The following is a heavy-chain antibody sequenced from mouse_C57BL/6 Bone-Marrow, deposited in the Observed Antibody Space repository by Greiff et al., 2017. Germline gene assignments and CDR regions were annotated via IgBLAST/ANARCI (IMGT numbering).Heavy chain of an antibody. CDR2: INHYNGGS. J-gene: IGHJ1*03. CDR3: ARWRLGVKRWYFDV. Sequence: EVQLQQSGPVLVKPGASVKMSCKASGYTFTDYYMIWVKQSHGKSLEWIGFINHYNGGSSSNQKFKGKDTFTVDKSSSTAYLEMNSLRSEDTAVYYCARWRLGVKRWYFDVWGTGTTVTVSS. CDR1: GYTFTDYY. D-gene: IGHD2-2*01. V-gene: IGHV1-19*01.